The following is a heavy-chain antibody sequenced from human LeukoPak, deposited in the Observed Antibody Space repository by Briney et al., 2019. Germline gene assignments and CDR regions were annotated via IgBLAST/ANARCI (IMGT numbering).Heavy chain of an antibody. J-gene: IGHJ5*02. Sequence: GGSLRLSCAASGFTFNNYAMSWVRQAPGKGLEWVSIISGSGDGTYYADSVKGRFTISRDSSKNTLYLQMNSLRAEDTAVYYCAKGLGYGGSWFAPWFGPWGQGTLLTVSS. CDR3: AKGLGYGGSWFAPWFGP. D-gene: IGHD6-13*01. CDR1: GFTFNNYA. V-gene: IGHV3-23*01. CDR2: ISGSGDGT.